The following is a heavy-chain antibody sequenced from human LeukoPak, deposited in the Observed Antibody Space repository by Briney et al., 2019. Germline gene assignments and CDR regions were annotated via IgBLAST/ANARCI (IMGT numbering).Heavy chain of an antibody. D-gene: IGHD3-22*01. CDR3: ARVSGEYDSSSFDY. CDR1: GFTVSSNY. CDR2: IYSDGNT. V-gene: IGHV3-66*01. Sequence: HPGGSLRLSCAASGFTVSSNYTSWVRQAPGKGLGWVSIIYSDGNTYYADSVKGRFTISRDNSRNTLYLQMNSLRAEDTAVYYCARVSGEYDSSSFDYWGQGTLVTVSS. J-gene: IGHJ4*02.